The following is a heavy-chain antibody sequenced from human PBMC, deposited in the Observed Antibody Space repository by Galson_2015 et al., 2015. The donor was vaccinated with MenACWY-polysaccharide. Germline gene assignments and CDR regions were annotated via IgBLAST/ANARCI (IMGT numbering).Heavy chain of an antibody. D-gene: IGHD6-6*01. CDR1: GFTFSDYY. CDR2: IGTSETTI. J-gene: IGHJ4*02. Sequence: SLRLSCAASGFTFSDYYMSWIRQAPGKWLEWVSYIGTSETTIYYADPVKGRFTISRDNAKNSLYLQMNSLRADDTAVYYCARSTQVVLFDNWGQGTLVTVSS. V-gene: IGHV3-11*01. CDR3: ARSTQVVLFDN.